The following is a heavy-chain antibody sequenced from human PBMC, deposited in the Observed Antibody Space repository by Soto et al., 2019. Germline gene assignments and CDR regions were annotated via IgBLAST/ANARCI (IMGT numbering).Heavy chain of an antibody. V-gene: IGHV3-7*01. CDR1: GFTFSSYW. CDR3: AGHVRDYDILTGSPHDAFDM. D-gene: IGHD3-9*01. J-gene: IGHJ3*02. Sequence: PGGSLRLSCAVSGFTFSSYWVSWVRQAPGKGLEWVANINQDGNEKYFVDSVKGRFTISRDNAKNSLYLQMNSLRAEDTAVYHCAGHVRDYDILTGSPHDAFDMWGQGTMVTVSS. CDR2: INQDGNEK.